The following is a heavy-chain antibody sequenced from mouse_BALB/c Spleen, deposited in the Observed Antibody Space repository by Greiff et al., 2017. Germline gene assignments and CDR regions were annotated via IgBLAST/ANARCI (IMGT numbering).Heavy chain of an antibody. V-gene: IGHV1-80*01. D-gene: IGHD2-3*01. J-gene: IGHJ1*01. CDR1: GYAFSSYW. CDR2: IYPGDGDT. CDR3: AQEPDGYPYWYFDV. Sequence: QVQLQQSGAELVRPGSSVKISCKASGYAFSSYWMNWVKQRPGQGLEWIGQIYPGDGDTNYNGKFKGKATLTADKSSSTAYMQLSSLTSDDSAVYFCAQEPDGYPYWYFDVWGAGTTVTVSS.